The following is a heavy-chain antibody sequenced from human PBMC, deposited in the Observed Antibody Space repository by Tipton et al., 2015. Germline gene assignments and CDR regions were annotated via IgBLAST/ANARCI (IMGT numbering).Heavy chain of an antibody. Sequence: SLRLSCAASGFTFSRYEVNWVRQAPGKGLEWVSKITSSGTPRFYTASLKGRFTISRDNAKNSLYLQMNSLRVEDTAVYYCARDKLEGDSTVGRNGPFDYWGQVALVTVSS. D-gene: IGHD2-21*01. J-gene: IGHJ4*02. CDR1: GFTFSRYE. CDR2: ITSSGTPR. CDR3: ARDKLEGDSTVGRNGPFDY. V-gene: IGHV3-48*03.